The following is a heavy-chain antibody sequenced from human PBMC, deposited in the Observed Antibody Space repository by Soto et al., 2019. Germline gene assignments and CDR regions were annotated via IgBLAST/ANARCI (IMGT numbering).Heavy chain of an antibody. J-gene: IGHJ4*02. Sequence: VGSLRLSCAASGFTFSNFWMHWVRQAPGKGLVWVSRVYSDGSGPMYADSVKGRFTISRDNAKSTLYLQMNSLRPEDTAVYYCATLNSFGSDYWGRGTLVTAPQ. D-gene: IGHD5-18*01. CDR1: GFTFSNFW. CDR2: VYSDGSGP. V-gene: IGHV3-74*03. CDR3: ATLNSFGSDY.